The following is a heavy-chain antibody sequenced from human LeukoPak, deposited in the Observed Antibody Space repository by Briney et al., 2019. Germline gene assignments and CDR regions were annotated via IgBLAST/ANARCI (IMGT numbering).Heavy chain of an antibody. CDR1: GYTFTSYG. CDR3: ARGPLFYDSSGSFDY. V-gene: IGHV1-18*01. Sequence: ASVKVSCKASGYTFTSYGISWVRQAPGQRLEWMGWISAYNGNTNYAQKLQGRVTMTTDTSTSTAYMELRSLRSDDTAVYYCARGPLFYDSSGSFDYWGQGTLVTVSS. J-gene: IGHJ4*02. CDR2: ISAYNGNT. D-gene: IGHD3-22*01.